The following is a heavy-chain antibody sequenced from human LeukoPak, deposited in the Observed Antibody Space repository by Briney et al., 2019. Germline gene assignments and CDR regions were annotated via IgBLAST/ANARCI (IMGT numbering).Heavy chain of an antibody. V-gene: IGHV3-15*07. CDR1: GFTFSNAW. CDR2: IKSKTGGGTT. Sequence: GGSLRLSCAASGFTFSNAWMNWVRQAPGKGLEWVSRIKSKTGGGTTDYAAPVKGRFTISRDDSKNTLYLQMNSLKTEDTAVYYCTTGEDYGDYSGFDYWGQGTLVTVSS. CDR3: TTGEDYGDYSGFDY. D-gene: IGHD4-17*01. J-gene: IGHJ4*02.